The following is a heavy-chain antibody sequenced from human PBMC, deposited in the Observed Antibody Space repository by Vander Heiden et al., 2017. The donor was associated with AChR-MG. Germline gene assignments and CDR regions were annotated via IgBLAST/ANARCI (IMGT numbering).Heavy chain of an antibody. CDR3: ARSPVGRSGHQTDFDY. V-gene: IGHV4-31*03. J-gene: IGHJ4*02. Sequence: QVQLQESGPGLVKPSQTLSLTCTVSGGSITSGNYYWIWIRQHPGKGLEWIGYILYSGSTYYNPSLKSRVTMSIDTSQNQFSLKVTSVTAADTAIYYCARSPVGRSGHQTDFDYWGQGTPVNVS. CDR1: GGSITSGNYY. CDR2: ILYSGST. D-gene: IGHD3-3*01.